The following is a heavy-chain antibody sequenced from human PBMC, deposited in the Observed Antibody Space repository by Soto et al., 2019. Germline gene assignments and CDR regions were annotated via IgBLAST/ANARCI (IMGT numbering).Heavy chain of an antibody. CDR2: ISVPSGDT. D-gene: IGHD2-15*01. CDR1: GYTFTSFG. V-gene: IGHV1-18*01. Sequence: GASVKVSCKASGYTFTSFGISWVRQAPGQGLEWMGWISVPSGDTSFAQKFQGRVTMTTDTSTSTAYMEVGSLRSDDTAVYYCARTRRSGGSCYLEYWGDGTPVTVSS. CDR3: ARTRRSGGSCYLEY. J-gene: IGHJ4*03.